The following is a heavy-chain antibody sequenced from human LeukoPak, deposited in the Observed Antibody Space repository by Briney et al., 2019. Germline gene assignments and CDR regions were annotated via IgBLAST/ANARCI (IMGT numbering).Heavy chain of an antibody. V-gene: IGHV4-39*01. CDR1: GGSISSNIYY. J-gene: IGHJ4*02. D-gene: IGHD3-10*01. CDR2: IHYSGNT. Sequence: SETLSLTCTVSGGSISSNIYYWGWIRQSPGKGLEWIASIHYSGNTYYNPSLESRVTISVDTSKNQFSLKLSSVTAADTAVYYSARLYSGTRPPDYWGQGTLVTVSS. CDR3: ARLYSGTRPPDY.